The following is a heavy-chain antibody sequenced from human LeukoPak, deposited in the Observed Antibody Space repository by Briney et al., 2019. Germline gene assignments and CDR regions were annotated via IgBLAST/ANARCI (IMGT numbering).Heavy chain of an antibody. CDR2: IYYSGST. J-gene: IGHJ4*02. V-gene: IGHV4-59*01. CDR3: ARVTGYMIEDYFDY. CDR1: GGSISSYY. D-gene: IGHD3-9*01. Sequence: TPSETLSLTCTVSGGSISSYYWSWIRQPPGKGLEWIGYIYYSGSTNYNPSLKSRVTISVDTSKNQFSLKLRSVTAADTAVYYCARVTGYMIEDYFDYWGQGILVTVSS.